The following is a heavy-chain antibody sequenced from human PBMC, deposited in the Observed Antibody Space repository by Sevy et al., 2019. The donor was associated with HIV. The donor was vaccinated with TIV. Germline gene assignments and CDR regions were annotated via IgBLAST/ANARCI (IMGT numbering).Heavy chain of an antibody. CDR3: ARSVGDGYNNWFDP. D-gene: IGHD5-12*01. CDR1: GFTFSSYS. Sequence: GGSLRLSCAASGFTFSSYSMNWVRQAPGKGLEWVSSISSSSSYIYYAHSVKGRFTISRDNAKNSLYLQMNSLRAEDTAVYYCARSVGDGYNNWFDPWGQGTLVTVSS. CDR2: ISSSSSYI. J-gene: IGHJ5*02. V-gene: IGHV3-21*01.